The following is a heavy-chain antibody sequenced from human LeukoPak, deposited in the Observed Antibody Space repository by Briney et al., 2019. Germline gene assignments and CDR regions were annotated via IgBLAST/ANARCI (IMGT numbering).Heavy chain of an antibody. D-gene: IGHD3-10*01. Sequence: GASVKVSCKASGYTFTGYYMHWVRQAPGQGLEWMGWINPYSGGTKYAQKLQGRVTMTRDTSISTAYMELSRLRSDDTAVYYCARARWLGESYPHDYWGQGTLVTVSS. J-gene: IGHJ4*02. CDR1: GYTFTGYY. CDR3: ARARWLGESYPHDY. V-gene: IGHV1-2*02. CDR2: INPYSGGT.